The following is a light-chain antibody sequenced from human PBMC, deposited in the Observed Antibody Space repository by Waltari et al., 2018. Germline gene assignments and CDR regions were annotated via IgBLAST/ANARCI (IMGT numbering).Light chain of an antibody. Sequence: EIVLTQSPGTLSLSHGERATLSCRASQSIHSFSFAWYQQKTGQDPSLLIYDTSTRATGVPDRFTGSGSGTDFALTISRLEPEDFAVYYCQQYGNSRTFGQGTKEEIK. V-gene: IGKV3-20*01. CDR1: QSIHSFS. J-gene: IGKJ1*01. CDR2: DTS. CDR3: QQYGNSRT.